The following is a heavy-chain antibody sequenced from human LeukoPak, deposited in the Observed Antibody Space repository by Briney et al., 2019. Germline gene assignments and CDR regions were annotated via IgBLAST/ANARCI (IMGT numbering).Heavy chain of an antibody. J-gene: IGHJ4*02. CDR3: ARRLGYCSGSSCSYFDY. V-gene: IGHV4-34*01. Sequence: SETLSLTCAVYGGSFSGYYWSWIRQPPGKGLEWIGEINHSGSTYYNPSLKSRVTISVDTSKNQFSLKLSSVTAADTAVYYCARRLGYCSGSSCSYFDYWGQGTLVPVSS. CDR1: GGSFSGYY. CDR2: INHSGST. D-gene: IGHD2-15*01.